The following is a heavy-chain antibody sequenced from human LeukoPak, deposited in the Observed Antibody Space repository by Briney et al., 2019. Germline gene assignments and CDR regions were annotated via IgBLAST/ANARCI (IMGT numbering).Heavy chain of an antibody. Sequence: SQTLSLTCAISGDSVSSNSAAWNWIRQSPSRGLEWLGRTYYRSKWYNDYAVSVKSRITINPDASKNQFPLQLNSVTPEDAAVYYCARDRAGYCSGGSCRGGFDPWGQGTLVTVSS. CDR1: GDSVSSNSAA. CDR3: ARDRAGYCSGGSCRGGFDP. D-gene: IGHD2-15*01. CDR2: TYYRSKWYN. J-gene: IGHJ5*02. V-gene: IGHV6-1*01.